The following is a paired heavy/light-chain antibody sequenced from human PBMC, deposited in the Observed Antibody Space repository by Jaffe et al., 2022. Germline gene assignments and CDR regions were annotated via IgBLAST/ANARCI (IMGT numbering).Light chain of an antibody. J-gene: IGKJ1*01. CDR2: AAS. V-gene: IGKV1-NL1*01. CDR3: QQYYSTPPT. CDR1: QGISNS. Sequence: DIQMTQSPSSLSASVGDRVTITCRASQGISNSLAWYQQKPGKAPKLLLYAASRLESGVPSRFSGSGSGTDYTLTISSLQPEDFATYYCQQYYSTPPTFGQGTKVEIK.
Heavy chain of an antibody. CDR3: AKDISRGVAPRYYFDY. CDR2: ISWDGGST. J-gene: IGHJ4*02. V-gene: IGHV3-43D*04. Sequence: EVQLVESGGVVVQPGGSLRLSCAASGFTFDDYAMHWVRQAPGKGLEWVSLISWDGGSTYYADSVKGRFTISRDNSKNSLYLQMNSLRAEDTALYYCAKDISRGVAPRYYFDYWGQGTLVTVSS. D-gene: IGHD3-10*01. CDR1: GFTFDDYA.